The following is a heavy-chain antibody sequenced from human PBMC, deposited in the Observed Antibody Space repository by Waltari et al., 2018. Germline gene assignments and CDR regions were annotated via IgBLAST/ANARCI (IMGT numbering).Heavy chain of an antibody. J-gene: IGHJ4*02. Sequence: QVQLVQSGAEVKKPGSSVKVSCKASGGTFSSYAISWVRPAPGQGLEWMGGILPILDIANYEQKFQGRVTITADKSPSTAYMELSSLRSEDTAVYYCARDPTTTVTTSTLWGQGTLVTVSS. D-gene: IGHD4-17*01. CDR3: ARDPTTTVTTSTL. V-gene: IGHV1-69*10. CDR2: ILPILDIA. CDR1: GGTFSSYA.